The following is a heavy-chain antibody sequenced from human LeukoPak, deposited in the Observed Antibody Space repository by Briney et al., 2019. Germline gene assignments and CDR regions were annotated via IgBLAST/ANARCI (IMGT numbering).Heavy chain of an antibody. J-gene: IGHJ4*02. D-gene: IGHD2-8*01. V-gene: IGHV3-9*03. CDR3: AKGSCTNGVCYLHY. CDR1: GFTFDDYA. CDR2: ISWNSGSI. Sequence: HPGGSLRLSCAASGFTFDDYAMHWVRQAPGKGLEWFSGISWNSGSIGYADSVKGRFTISRDNAKNSLYLQMNSLRAEDMALYYCAKGSCTNGVCYLHYWGQGTLVTVSS.